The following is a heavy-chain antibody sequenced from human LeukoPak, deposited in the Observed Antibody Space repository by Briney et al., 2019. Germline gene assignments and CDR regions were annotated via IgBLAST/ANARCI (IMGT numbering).Heavy chain of an antibody. CDR1: GGSISSYY. CDR2: IYYSRST. CDR3: AREGRSYGKGYFDY. Sequence: PSETLSLTCTVSGGSISSYYWSWIRQPPGKGLEWIGYIYYSRSTNYNPSLKSRVTISVDTSKNQFSLKLSSVTAADTAVYYCAREGRSYGKGYFDYWGQGTLVTVSS. J-gene: IGHJ4*02. D-gene: IGHD5-18*01. V-gene: IGHV4-59*01.